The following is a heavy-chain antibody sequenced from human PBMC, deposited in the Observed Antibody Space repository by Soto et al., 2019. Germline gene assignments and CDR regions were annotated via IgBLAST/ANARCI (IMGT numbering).Heavy chain of an antibody. D-gene: IGHD2-2*01. Sequence: QVQLVESGGGVVQPGRSLRLSCAASGFTFSTYAMHWVREAQGKGLEWVAVLSYDGSNKYYADSVKGRFTISRDNSKNTLYLQMNSLRAEDTAVYYCARVVPAAMYYYYGMDVWGQGTTVTVSS. CDR2: LSYDGSNK. CDR3: ARVVPAAMYYYYGMDV. J-gene: IGHJ6*02. V-gene: IGHV3-30*03. CDR1: GFTFSTYA.